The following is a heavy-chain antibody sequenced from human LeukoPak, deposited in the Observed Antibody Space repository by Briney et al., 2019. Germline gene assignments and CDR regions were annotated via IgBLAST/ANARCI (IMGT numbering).Heavy chain of an antibody. CDR3: ARDPQWLVPVDY. V-gene: IGHV3-30*04. Sequence: PGGSLRLSCAASGFIFSNYAMHWVRQAPGKGLEWVAVISCDASNKYYADSVKGRFTISRDNAKNTLYLQMNSLRAGDTAVYYCARDPQWLVPVDYWGQGTLVTVSS. CDR1: GFIFSNYA. D-gene: IGHD6-19*01. CDR2: ISCDASNK. J-gene: IGHJ4*02.